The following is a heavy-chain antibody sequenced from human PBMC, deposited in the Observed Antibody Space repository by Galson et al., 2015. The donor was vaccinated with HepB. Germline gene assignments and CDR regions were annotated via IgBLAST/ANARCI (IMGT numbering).Heavy chain of an antibody. V-gene: IGHV3-33*08. J-gene: IGHJ4*02. CDR3: ARGGEMAVFDY. CDR2: IWYDGSNK. CDR1: GFTFSDYY. D-gene: IGHD5-24*01. Sequence: SLRLSCAASGFTFSDYYMSWIRQAPGKGLEWVAVIWYDGSNKYYADSVKGRFTISRDNSKNTLYLQMNSLRAEDTAVYYCARGGEMAVFDYWGQGTLVTVSS.